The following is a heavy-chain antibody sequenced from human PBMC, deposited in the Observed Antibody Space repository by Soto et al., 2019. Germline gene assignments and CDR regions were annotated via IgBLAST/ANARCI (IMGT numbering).Heavy chain of an antibody. V-gene: IGHV2-5*02. CDR3: AHVLVVVDNYGMDV. CDR1: GFSLSTGGAG. D-gene: IGHD2-15*01. J-gene: IGHJ6*02. CDR2: IYWDDEK. Sequence: QITLKESGPTLVKPTQTLTLTCTFSGFSLSTGGAGVGWIRPPPGKDLEWLALIYWDDEKRYSPSLTSRLTINQDTSKVPVVLTMTNMGPVDTATYYCAHVLVVVDNYGMDVWGQGTTVTVSS.